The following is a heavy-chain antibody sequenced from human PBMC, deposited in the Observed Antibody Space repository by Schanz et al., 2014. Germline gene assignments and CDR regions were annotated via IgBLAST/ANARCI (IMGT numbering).Heavy chain of an antibody. D-gene: IGHD5-12*01. Sequence: VYLVQSGGGVVQPGRSLRLSCAASGFTFSTYWMSWVRQAPGKGLEWVANIKGDSSVKAYVDSVRGRFTLSRDNVKNSVYLQMNSLRVEDTAVYYCARDPNSVNELDYWGQGTLVTVSS. CDR2: IKGDSSVK. J-gene: IGHJ4*02. CDR1: GFTFSTYW. V-gene: IGHV3-7*03. CDR3: ARDPNSVNELDY.